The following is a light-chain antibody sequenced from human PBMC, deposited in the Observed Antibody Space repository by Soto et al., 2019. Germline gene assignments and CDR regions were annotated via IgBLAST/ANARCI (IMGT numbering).Light chain of an antibody. V-gene: IGLV2-14*01. CDR3: SSYTNSSIDYV. CDR1: SSDVGGYTD. CDR2: EDS. J-gene: IGLJ1*01. Sequence: QSALTQPASVSGSPGQSITISCTGTSSDVGGYTDVSWYQQHPGTAPKLMIYEDSKRPSGVSNRFSGSKSGNTASLTISGLQAEDEADYYCSSYTNSSIDYVFGTGTKVTVL.